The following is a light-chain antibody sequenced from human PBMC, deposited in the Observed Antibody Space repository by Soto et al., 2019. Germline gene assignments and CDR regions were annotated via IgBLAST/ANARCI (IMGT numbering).Light chain of an antibody. V-gene: IGKV3-11*01. Sequence: EIVLTQSPGTLSLSPGERATLSCRASQSVGTFFAWYQQRPGQAPRLLIYDASNRATGIPARFSGSGSGTDFTLTISSLEPEDFALYYCQQCYNWPQWTFGQGTKVDIK. J-gene: IGKJ1*01. CDR1: QSVGTF. CDR3: QQCYNWPQWT. CDR2: DAS.